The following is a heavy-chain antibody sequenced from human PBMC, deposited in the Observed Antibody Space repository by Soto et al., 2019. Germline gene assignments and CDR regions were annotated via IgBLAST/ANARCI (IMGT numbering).Heavy chain of an antibody. J-gene: IGHJ4*02. CDR1: GFTFSSYS. CDR2: ISSSSSYI. D-gene: IGHD2-15*01. V-gene: IGHV3-21*04. Sequence: GGSLRLSCAASGFTFSSYSMNWVRQAPGKGLEWVSSISSSSSYIYYADSVKGRFTISRDNAKNSLYLQMNSLRAEDTAVYYCAREKLLGEYYFDYWGQGTLVTVSS. CDR3: AREKLLGEYYFDY.